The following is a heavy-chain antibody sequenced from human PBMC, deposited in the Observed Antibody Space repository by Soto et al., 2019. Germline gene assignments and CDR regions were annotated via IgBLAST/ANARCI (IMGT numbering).Heavy chain of an antibody. CDR3: ASPTFYYDSSGYCPFDY. CDR2: IIPIFGTA. CDR1: GGTFSSYA. Sequence: SVKVSCKASGGTFSSYAISWVRQAPGQGLEWMGGIIPIFGTANYAQKFQGRVTITADESTSTAYMELSSLRSEDTAVYYCASPTFYYDSSGYCPFDYWGQGPLGTFS. D-gene: IGHD3-22*01. J-gene: IGHJ4*02. V-gene: IGHV1-69*13.